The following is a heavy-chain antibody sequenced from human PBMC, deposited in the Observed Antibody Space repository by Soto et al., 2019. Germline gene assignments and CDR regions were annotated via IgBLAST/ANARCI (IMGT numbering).Heavy chain of an antibody. CDR1: GCTFSTYS. V-gene: IGHV3-48*01. CDR3: ARAVEQWLPRFDY. D-gene: IGHD6-19*01. J-gene: IGHJ4*02. Sequence: PGGSLRLSCAASGCTFSTYSMNWVRQAPGKGLEWVSSISAGSSTIYYADSVKGRFTISRDNAKNSLYLQMNSLRAEDTAVYYCARAVEQWLPRFDYWGQGTLVTVSS. CDR2: ISAGSSTI.